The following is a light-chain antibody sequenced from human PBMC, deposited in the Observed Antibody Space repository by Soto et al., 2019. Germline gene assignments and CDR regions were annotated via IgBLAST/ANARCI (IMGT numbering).Light chain of an antibody. CDR2: GAS. CDR3: QQYGSSSYT. Sequence: EIVLTQSPGTLSLSPGEGATLSCRAIQSVASSYLAWYQQKPGQAPRLLIYGASNRATGIPDRFSGGGSGTDFTLTISRLEPEDFAVYYCQQYGSSSYTFGQGTKLEIK. CDR1: QSVASSY. J-gene: IGKJ2*01. V-gene: IGKV3-20*01.